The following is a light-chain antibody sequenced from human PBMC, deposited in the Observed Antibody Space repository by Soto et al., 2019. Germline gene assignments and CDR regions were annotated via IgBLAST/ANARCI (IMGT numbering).Light chain of an antibody. V-gene: IGKV2-28*01. CDR3: MQPLQTPIT. Sequence: DIVMTQSPLSLPVTPGEPASISCRSSQSLLHSDGYNYLDWYLQKPGQSPQLLIYLGSNRASGVPDRFSGSGSGTDFTLKISRVEAEDVGVYYCMQPLQTPITFGQGTGLEIK. CDR2: LGS. J-gene: IGKJ5*01. CDR1: QSLLHSDGYNY.